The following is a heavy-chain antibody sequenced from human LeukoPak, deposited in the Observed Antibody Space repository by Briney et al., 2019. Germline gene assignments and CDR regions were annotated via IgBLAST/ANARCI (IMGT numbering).Heavy chain of an antibody. CDR3: ARGLYPDYYVSSGSSPPEH. CDR2: INPSGGST. Sequence: XWVRQAPGXGXXWMGIINPSGGSTSYAQKFQGRVTMTRDTSTSTVYMELSSLRSEDTAVYYCARGLYPDYYVSSGSSPPEHWGQGTLVTVSS. J-gene: IGHJ1*01. D-gene: IGHD3-22*01. V-gene: IGHV1-46*01.